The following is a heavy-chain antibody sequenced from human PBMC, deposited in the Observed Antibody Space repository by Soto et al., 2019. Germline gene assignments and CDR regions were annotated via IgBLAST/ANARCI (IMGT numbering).Heavy chain of an antibody. CDR3: TIGGRCGTSTGFTYCFDF. V-gene: IGHV3-49*04. D-gene: IGHD3-16*01. Sequence: SPKLCSAASGVTVGVYVVAWVCKAQGKGLEWVGFIRGKAYGGTTENAASVRGRFSISRDDSKSIAYLQMSSLKSEDTAVYYCTIGGRCGTSTGFTYCFDFWGRRPLVTLSS. CDR2: IRGKAYGGTT. CDR1: GVTVGVYV. J-gene: IGHJ4*02.